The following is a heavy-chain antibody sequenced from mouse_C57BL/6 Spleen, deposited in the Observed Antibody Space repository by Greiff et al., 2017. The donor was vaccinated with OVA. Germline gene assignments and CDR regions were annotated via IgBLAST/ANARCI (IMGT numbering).Heavy chain of an antibody. CDR1: GYTFTSYW. CDR2: IDPSGSYT. CDR3: ARVADDDGFAD. Sequence: QVQLQQPGPELVMPGASVTLSCTASGYTFTSYWMHWLKQRPGQGLEWIGEIDPSGSYTNYNPMFTGKSTLTVDQSSSTAYMQLSSLKSEDSAVYYCARVADDDGFADWGQGTLVTVSA. V-gene: IGHV1-69*01. D-gene: IGHD2-4*01. J-gene: IGHJ3*01.